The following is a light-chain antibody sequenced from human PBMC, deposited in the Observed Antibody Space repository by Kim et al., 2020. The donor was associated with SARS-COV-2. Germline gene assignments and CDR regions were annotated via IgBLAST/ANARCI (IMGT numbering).Light chain of an antibody. CDR3: QQRSDWRLT. V-gene: IGKV3-11*01. CDR1: QSVSRY. CDR2: DAS. J-gene: IGKJ4*01. Sequence: LSPGERATLSCRASQSVSRYLVWYQQKPGQAPRLLIYDASNRATGTPARFSGSGSGTDFTLTISNLEPEDFAVYYCQQRSDWRLTFGGGTKVDIK.